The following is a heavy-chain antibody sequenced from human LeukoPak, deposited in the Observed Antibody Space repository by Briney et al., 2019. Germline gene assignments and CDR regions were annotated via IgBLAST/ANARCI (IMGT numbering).Heavy chain of an antibody. V-gene: IGHV3-30*18. J-gene: IGHJ6*02. Sequence: GGSLRLSCAASGFTFSSYGMHWVRQAPGKGLEWVAVISYDGSNKYYADSVKGRFTISRDNSKNTLYLQMNSLRGEDTAVYYCAKDLLVVPAAILYYYYGMDVWGQGTTVTVSS. CDR2: ISYDGSNK. D-gene: IGHD2-2*02. CDR3: AKDLLVVPAAILYYYYGMDV. CDR1: GFTFSSYG.